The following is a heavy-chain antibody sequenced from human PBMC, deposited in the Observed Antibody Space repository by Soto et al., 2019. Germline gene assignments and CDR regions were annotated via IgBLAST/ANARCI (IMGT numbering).Heavy chain of an antibody. CDR2: ISGSGGST. Sequence: GGSLRLSCAASGFTFSSYAMSWVRQAPGKGLEWVSAISGSGGSTYYADSVKGRFTISRDNSKNTLYLQMNSLRAEDTAVYYCAINPARIGDYYYYYYMDVWGKGTTVTVSS. V-gene: IGHV3-23*01. CDR3: AINPARIGDYYYYYYMDV. CDR1: GFTFSSYA. D-gene: IGHD4-17*01. J-gene: IGHJ6*03.